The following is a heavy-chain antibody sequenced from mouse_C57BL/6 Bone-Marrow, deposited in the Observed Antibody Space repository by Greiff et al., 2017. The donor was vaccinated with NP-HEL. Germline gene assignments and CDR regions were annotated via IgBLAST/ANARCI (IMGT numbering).Heavy chain of an antibody. V-gene: IGHV6-3*01. CDR3: TAEGSRIEYYFDY. Sequence: EVKVEESGGGLVQPGGSMKLSCVASGFTFSNYWMNWVRQSPEKGLEWVAQIRLKSDNYATHYAESVKGRFTISRDDSKSSVDLQMNNLRAEDTGIYYCTAEGSRIEYYFDYWGQGTTLTVSS. CDR2: IRLKSDNYAT. CDR1: GFTFSNYW. J-gene: IGHJ2*01.